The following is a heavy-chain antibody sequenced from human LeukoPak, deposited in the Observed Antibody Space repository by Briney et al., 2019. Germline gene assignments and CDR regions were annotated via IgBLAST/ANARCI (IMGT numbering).Heavy chain of an antibody. CDR1: GDSISYFY. V-gene: IGHV4-39*01. Sequence: SETLSLTCSVSGDSISYFYWGWIRQPPGKGLEWIGSIYYSGSTYYNPSLKSRVTISVDTSKNEFSLKLSSVTAADTAVYYCARHYYDILTGYLEWFDPWGQGTLVTVSS. D-gene: IGHD3-9*01. CDR3: ARHYYDILTGYLEWFDP. CDR2: IYYSGST. J-gene: IGHJ5*02.